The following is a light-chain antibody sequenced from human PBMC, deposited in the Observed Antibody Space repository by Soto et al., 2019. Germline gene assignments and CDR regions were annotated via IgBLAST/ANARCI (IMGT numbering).Light chain of an antibody. CDR1: QSVRSNY. Sequence: EVVLTQSPGTLSLSPGDRATLSCRASQSVRSNYLAWYQQKPGQAPRLLILGASSRATGIPDRCSGSGSGTDFSLNIRRLESEACAGYYCQQYGDSPETFGPGTKVDIK. CDR3: QQYGDSPET. J-gene: IGKJ3*01. V-gene: IGKV3-20*01. CDR2: GAS.